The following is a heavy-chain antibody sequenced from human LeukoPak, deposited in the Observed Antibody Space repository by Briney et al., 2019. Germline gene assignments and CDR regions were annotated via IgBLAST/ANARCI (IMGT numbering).Heavy chain of an antibody. V-gene: IGHV3-74*01. CDR2: INSDGSST. CDR3: ARDTYYYDSSGYYLFDY. J-gene: IGHJ4*02. D-gene: IGHD3-22*01. CDR1: GFTFSSYW. Sequence: PGGSLRLSCAASGFTFSSYWMHWVRQAPGKGLVWVSRINSDGSSTSYADSVKGRFTISRDNAKNTLYLQMNSLRAEDTAVYYCARDTYYYDSSGYYLFDYWGQGTLVTVSS.